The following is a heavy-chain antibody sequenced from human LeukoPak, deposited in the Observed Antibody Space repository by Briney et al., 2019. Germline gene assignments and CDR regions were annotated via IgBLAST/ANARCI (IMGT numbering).Heavy chain of an antibody. CDR1: GGSIRSTNYY. Sequence: SETLSLTCTVSGGSIRSTNYYWGWIRQPPGKGLEWIGSIYYSGNTYHSPSLMSRVTISVDTSKNQFSLKLSSVTAADTAVYYCARAPHFFDTSGSRYYFDYWGQGALVTVSS. J-gene: IGHJ4*02. D-gene: IGHD3-22*01. CDR3: ARAPHFFDTSGSRYYFDY. V-gene: IGHV4-39*07. CDR2: IYYSGNT.